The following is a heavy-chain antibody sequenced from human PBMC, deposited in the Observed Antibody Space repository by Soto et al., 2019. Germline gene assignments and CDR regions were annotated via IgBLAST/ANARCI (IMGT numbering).Heavy chain of an antibody. Sequence: GGSLRLSCAASGFTFSSYAMSWVRQAPGKGLEWVSAISGSGGSTYYADSVKGRFTISRDNSKNTLYLQMNSLRAEDTAVYYCAKDRNYYDSSGYFDYWGQGTLVTVSS. CDR3: AKDRNYYDSSGYFDY. V-gene: IGHV3-23*01. CDR1: GFTFSSYA. D-gene: IGHD3-22*01. J-gene: IGHJ4*02. CDR2: ISGSGGST.